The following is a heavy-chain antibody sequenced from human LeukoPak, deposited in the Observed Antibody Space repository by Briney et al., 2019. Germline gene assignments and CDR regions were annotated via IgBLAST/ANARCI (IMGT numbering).Heavy chain of an antibody. V-gene: IGHV4-34*01. Sequence: SSETLSLTCAVSGGSFSAYYWSLIRQPPGKGLEWIGEINHSGSINYNPSLKSRVTISIDTSKNQFSLKLSSVTAADTAVYYCARSYSSSWSDYFDYWGQGTLVTVSS. CDR1: GGSFSAYY. CDR2: INHSGSI. CDR3: ARSYSSSWSDYFDY. J-gene: IGHJ4*02. D-gene: IGHD6-13*01.